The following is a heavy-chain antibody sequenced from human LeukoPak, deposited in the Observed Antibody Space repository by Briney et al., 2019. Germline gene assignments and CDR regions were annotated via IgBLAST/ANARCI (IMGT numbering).Heavy chain of an antibody. CDR1: GYTFTSYG. CDR3: ASASSPYYYYGMDV. Sequence: GASVKVSCKASGYTFTSYGISWVRQAPGQGLEWMGWISAYNGNTSYTQKLQGRVTMTTDTSTSTAYMELRSLRSDDTAVYYCASASSPYYYYGMDVWGQGTTVTVSS. CDR2: ISAYNGNT. V-gene: IGHV1-18*01. J-gene: IGHJ6*02. D-gene: IGHD2-2*01.